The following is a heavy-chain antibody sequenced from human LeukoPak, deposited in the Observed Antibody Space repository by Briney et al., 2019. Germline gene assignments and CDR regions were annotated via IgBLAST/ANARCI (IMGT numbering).Heavy chain of an antibody. Sequence: GASVKVSCKASGGTFSSYTISWVRQAPGQGLEWMGRIIPILGIANYAQKFLGRVTITADKSTSTAYMELSSLRSEDTAVYYCARLGKTPVVWFDPWGQGTLVTVSS. CDR3: ARLGKTPVVWFDP. J-gene: IGHJ5*02. V-gene: IGHV1-69*02. CDR2: IIPILGIA. CDR1: GGTFSSYT. D-gene: IGHD3-10*01.